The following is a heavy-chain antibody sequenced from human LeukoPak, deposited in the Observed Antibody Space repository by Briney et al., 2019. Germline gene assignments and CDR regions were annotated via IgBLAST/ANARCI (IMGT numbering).Heavy chain of an antibody. CDR3: ARDRNSEFPPDAFDI. V-gene: IGHV4-39*07. D-gene: IGHD1-14*01. CDR1: GDSISSSSSY. CDR2: IYYSGST. Sequence: PSETLSLTCSVSGDSISSSSSYWGWLRQPPGKGLEWIGSIYYSGSTYYNPSLKSRVTISVDTSKNQFSLKLSSVTAADTAVYYCARDRNSEFPPDAFDIWGQGTMVTVSS. J-gene: IGHJ3*02.